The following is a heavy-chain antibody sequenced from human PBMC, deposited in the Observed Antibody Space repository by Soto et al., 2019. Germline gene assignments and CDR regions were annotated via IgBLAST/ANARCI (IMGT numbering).Heavy chain of an antibody. V-gene: IGHV4-30-2*01. CDR1: GGSISSGGYS. D-gene: IGHD3-3*01. J-gene: IGHJ4*02. CDR3: ARGDTIFGVVISSLFDY. CDR2: IYHSGST. Sequence: SETLSLTCAVSGGSISSGGYSWSWIRQPPGKGLEWIGYIYHSGSTYYNPSLKSRVTISVDRSKNQFSLKLSSVTAADTAVYYCARGDTIFGVVISSLFDYWGQGTLVTVSS.